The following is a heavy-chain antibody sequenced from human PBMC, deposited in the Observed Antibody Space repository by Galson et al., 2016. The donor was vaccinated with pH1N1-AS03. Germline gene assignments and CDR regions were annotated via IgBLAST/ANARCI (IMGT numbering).Heavy chain of an antibody. CDR3: ARVLCGTARGEFSAFDP. D-gene: IGHD3-16*01. CDR1: GYTFTGNY. J-gene: IGHJ3*01. Sequence: SVKVSCKASGYTFTGNYLHWVRQAPGQGLEWVGWINPNSGDTSYAQKFQGRVTMTRDTSISAAFLDLSRLRSDDTAVFYCARVLCGTARGEFSAFDPWGQGTMVTVSS. V-gene: IGHV1-2*02. CDR2: INPNSGDT.